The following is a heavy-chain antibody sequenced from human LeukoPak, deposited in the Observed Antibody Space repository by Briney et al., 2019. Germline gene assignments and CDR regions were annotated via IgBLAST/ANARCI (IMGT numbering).Heavy chain of an antibody. CDR3: ARSYGSGSYGGAFDI. CDR1: GYFFTSYW. J-gene: IGHJ3*02. V-gene: IGHV5-51*01. D-gene: IGHD3-10*01. CDR2: FYPGDSDT. Sequence: GESLKISCKGSGYFFTSYWIAWVRQMPGKGLEWVGIFYPGDSDTRYSPSFQGQVTMSADKSISTAYLQWSSLKASDTAMYYCARSYGSGSYGGAFDIWGQGTVVTVSS.